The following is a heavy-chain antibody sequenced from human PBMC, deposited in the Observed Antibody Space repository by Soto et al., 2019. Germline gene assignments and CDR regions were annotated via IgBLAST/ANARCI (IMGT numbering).Heavy chain of an antibody. J-gene: IGHJ6*02. V-gene: IGHV4-38-2*01. D-gene: IGHD3-10*01. CDR3: ARVGGYGMDV. CDR2: IYHSGTT. Sequence: PSETLSLTCAVSGYSISSGYYWGWIRQPPGKGLEWIGSIYHSGTTYNNPSLKSRVTISVDTSKNQFSLKLSSVTAAATAVYYCARVGGYGMDVWGQGTTVTVSS. CDR1: GYSISSGYY.